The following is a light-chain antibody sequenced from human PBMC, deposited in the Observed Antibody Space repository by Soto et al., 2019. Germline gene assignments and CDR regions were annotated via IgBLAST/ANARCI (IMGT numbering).Light chain of an antibody. V-gene: IGKV4-1*01. CDR3: QQYYTTPWT. J-gene: IGKJ1*01. CDR2: WAS. Sequence: DIVMTQSPDSLAVSLGERATINCKSSQSALYSSNNKNHLAWHQHKPGQPPKLLIYWASTRESGVPDRFSGSGSGTDFTLTISSLQAEDVAVYYCQQYYTTPWTFGQGTKVDIK. CDR1: QSALYSSNNKNH.